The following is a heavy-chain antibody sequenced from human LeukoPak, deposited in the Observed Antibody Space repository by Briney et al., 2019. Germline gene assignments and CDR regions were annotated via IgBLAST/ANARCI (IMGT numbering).Heavy chain of an antibody. V-gene: IGHV1-8*01. CDR3: ARVMDTDVLSGY. CDR1: GYTFTSYD. D-gene: IGHD5-18*01. CDR2: VNPNSGNT. Sequence: ASVKVSCKASGYTFTSYDINWVRQATGQGLEWMGWVNPNSGNTGYAQKFQGRVTMTRNTSISTAYMELSSLRSEDTAVYYCARVMDTDVLSGYWGQGTLVTVSS. J-gene: IGHJ4*02.